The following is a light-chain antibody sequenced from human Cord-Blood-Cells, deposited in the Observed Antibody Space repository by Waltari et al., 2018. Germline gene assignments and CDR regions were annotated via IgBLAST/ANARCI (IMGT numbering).Light chain of an antibody. CDR1: TLGDRY. CDR3: QAWDSSTAV. V-gene: IGLV3-1*01. Sequence: SYELPHPPSGSVSRGQTASITCSGDTLGDRYACWYQQKPGQSPVLVIYQDSKRPSGFPERFSGSNSGNTATLTISGTQAMDEADYYCQAWDSSTAVFGGGTKLTVL. CDR2: QDS. J-gene: IGLJ2*01.